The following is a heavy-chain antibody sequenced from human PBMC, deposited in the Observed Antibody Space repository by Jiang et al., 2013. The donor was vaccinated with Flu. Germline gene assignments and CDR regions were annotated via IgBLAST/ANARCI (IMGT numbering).Heavy chain of an antibody. J-gene: IGHJ4*02. CDR2: IYWDDDK. CDR1: GFSLSTSGVG. Sequence: KPTQTLTLTCTFSGFSLSTSGVGVGWIRQPPGKALEWLALIYWDDDKRCSPSLKSRLTITKDTSKNQVVLTMTNMDPVDTATYYCAHRLGWSYCFDYWGQGTLVTVSS. V-gene: IGHV2-5*02. D-gene: IGHD1-26*01. CDR3: AHRLGWSYCFDY.